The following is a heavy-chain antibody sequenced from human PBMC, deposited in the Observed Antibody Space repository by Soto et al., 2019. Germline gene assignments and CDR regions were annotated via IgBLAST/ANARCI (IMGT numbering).Heavy chain of an antibody. CDR2: IYYSGST. J-gene: IGHJ4*02. Sequence: QVQLQESGPGLVKPSETLSLTCTVSGGSISSYYWSWIRQPPGKGLEWIGYIYYSGSTNYNPSLKSRVTISIDTSKNQFSLKLSSVTAADTAVYYCARDNGYSYGYTLDHWGQGTLVTASS. D-gene: IGHD5-18*01. V-gene: IGHV4-59*01. CDR3: ARDNGYSYGYTLDH. CDR1: GGSISSYY.